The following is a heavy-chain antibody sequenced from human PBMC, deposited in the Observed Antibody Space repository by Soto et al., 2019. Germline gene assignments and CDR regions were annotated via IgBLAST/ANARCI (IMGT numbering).Heavy chain of an antibody. CDR2: INPKSGGT. CDR1: GYSFIDYH. V-gene: IGHV1-2*04. J-gene: IGHJ6*02. D-gene: IGHD2-8*01. CDR3: ARGDSTDCSNGVCSFFYNHDMDV. Sequence: ASVKVSCKASGYSFIDYHIHWVRQAPGQGLEWLGRINPKSGGTSTAQKFQGWVTMTTDTSISTASMELTRLTSDDTAIYYCARGDSTDCSNGVCSFFYNHDMDVWGQGTTVTVSS.